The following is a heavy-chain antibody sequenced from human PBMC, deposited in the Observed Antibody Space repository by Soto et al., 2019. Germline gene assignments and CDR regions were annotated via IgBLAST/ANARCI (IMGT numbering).Heavy chain of an antibody. Sequence: ASVKVSCKASGYTFTSYYMHWVRQAPGQGLEWMGIINPSGGSTSYAQKFQGRVTMTRDTSTSTVYMELSSLRSEDTAVYYCAGDSYGIAAADPYFDYWGQGTLVTVSS. D-gene: IGHD6-13*01. CDR3: AGDSYGIAAADPYFDY. J-gene: IGHJ4*02. V-gene: IGHV1-46*03. CDR1: GYTFTSYY. CDR2: INPSGGST.